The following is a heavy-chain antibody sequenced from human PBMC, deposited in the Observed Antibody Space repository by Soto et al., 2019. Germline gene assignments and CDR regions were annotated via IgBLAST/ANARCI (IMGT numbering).Heavy chain of an antibody. V-gene: IGHV1-69*10. Sequence: GASVKVSCKASGGTFSSYAISWVRQAPGQGLERMGGIIPILGTANYAQKFQGRVTITADKSTSTAYMELSSLRSEDTAVYYCARDSDFWSGYTYCYYYYGMDVWGQGTTVTVSS. CDR2: IIPILGTA. D-gene: IGHD3-3*01. CDR3: ARDSDFWSGYTYCYYYYGMDV. CDR1: GGTFSSYA. J-gene: IGHJ6*02.